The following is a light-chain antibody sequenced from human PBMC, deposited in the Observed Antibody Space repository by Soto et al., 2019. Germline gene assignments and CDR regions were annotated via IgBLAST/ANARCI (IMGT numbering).Light chain of an antibody. CDR3: QQSYSTSWT. J-gene: IGKJ1*01. CDR2: AAS. Sequence: DIQMTQSPSSLSASVGDRVTITCRASQSISSYLNWYQQKPGKAPKLLIYAASSLQSGVPSRFSVCGSGTDFTLTISSLQPEDFATYYCQQSYSTSWTFGQGTKVEIK. V-gene: IGKV1-39*01. CDR1: QSISSY.